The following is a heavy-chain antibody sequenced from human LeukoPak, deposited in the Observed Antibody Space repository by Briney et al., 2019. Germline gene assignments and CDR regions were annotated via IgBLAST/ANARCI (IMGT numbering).Heavy chain of an antibody. CDR2: ISSSGSTI. CDR1: GFTFSDYY. J-gene: IGHJ4*02. V-gene: IGHV3-11*04. D-gene: IGHD6-6*01. CDR3: ARAPGKYSSSSGVDY. Sequence: GGSLRLSCAASGFTFSDYYISWIRQAPGKGLEWVSYISSSGSTIYYADSVKGRFTISRDNSKNTLYLQMNSLRAEDTAVYYCARAPGKYSSSSGVDYWGQGTLVTVSS.